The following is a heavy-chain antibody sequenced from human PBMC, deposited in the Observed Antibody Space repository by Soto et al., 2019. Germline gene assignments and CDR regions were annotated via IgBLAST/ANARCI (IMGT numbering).Heavy chain of an antibody. CDR1: GFTVNDNF. Sequence: GGSLRLSCAASGFTVNDNFMSWVRQAPGKGLEWVSVMYAGGSTYYADSVQGRFTISRDTSKNIGCLQMSSLRAEDTAVYYCARVLLDSYYYYMDVWGKGTTVTVSS. D-gene: IGHD3-3*01. V-gene: IGHV3-66*01. CDR3: ARVLLDSYYYYMDV. J-gene: IGHJ6*03. CDR2: MYAGGST.